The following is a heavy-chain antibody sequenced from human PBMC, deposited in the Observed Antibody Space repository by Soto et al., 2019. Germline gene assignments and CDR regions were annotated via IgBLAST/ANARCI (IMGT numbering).Heavy chain of an antibody. Sequence: EVQLLESGGGLVQPGGSLRLSCAASGFTFSSYAMSWVRQAPGKGLEWVSTITGSGGSTNYADSVRGRFTISRDNSKNTLYLKMNSLRADDSAMYYWAKVFSGWQFDCWGQGTLVTVSS. V-gene: IGHV3-23*01. CDR1: GFTFSSYA. CDR3: AKVFSGWQFDC. D-gene: IGHD6-19*01. J-gene: IGHJ4*02. CDR2: ITGSGGST.